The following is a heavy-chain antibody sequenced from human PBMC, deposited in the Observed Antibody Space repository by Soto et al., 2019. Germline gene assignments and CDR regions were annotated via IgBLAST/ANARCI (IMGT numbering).Heavy chain of an antibody. V-gene: IGHV3-23*01. Sequence: GGSLRLSCAASGFTFSSYAMSWVRQAPGKGLEWVSAISGSGGSTYYADSVKGRFTISRDNSKNTLYLQMNSLRAKDTAVYYCANPPPASGIAARPFYWGQGTLVTVSS. CDR1: GFTFSSYA. J-gene: IGHJ4*02. CDR3: ANPPPASGIAARPFY. CDR2: ISGSGGST. D-gene: IGHD6-6*01.